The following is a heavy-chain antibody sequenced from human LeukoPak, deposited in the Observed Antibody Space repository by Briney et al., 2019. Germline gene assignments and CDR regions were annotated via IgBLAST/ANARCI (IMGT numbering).Heavy chain of an antibody. CDR1: GYTFTSYG. CDR3: ARRITMIGRDYFDY. J-gene: IGHJ4*02. CDR2: IIAYNGNA. D-gene: IGHD3-22*01. Sequence: GASVKVSCKASGYTFTSYGISWVRQAPGQGLEWMGWIIAYNGNANYAQKLQGRVTMTTDTSTSTAYMELRSLRSDDTAVYYCARRITMIGRDYFDYWGQGTLVTVSS. V-gene: IGHV1-18*01.